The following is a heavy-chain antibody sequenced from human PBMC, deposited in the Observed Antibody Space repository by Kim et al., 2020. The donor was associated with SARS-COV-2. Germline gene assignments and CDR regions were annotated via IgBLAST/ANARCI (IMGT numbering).Heavy chain of an antibody. CDR2: IYTSGST. Sequence: SETLSLTCTVSGVSISSGSYYWNWIRQPAGKGLEWIGRIYTSGSTNYNPSLQSRVTISVDTSKNQFSLKLSSVTAADTAVYYCARAWGEFDPWGQGTLVTVSS. D-gene: IGHD3-10*01. CDR1: GVSISSGSYY. CDR3: ARAWGEFDP. V-gene: IGHV4-61*02. J-gene: IGHJ5*02.